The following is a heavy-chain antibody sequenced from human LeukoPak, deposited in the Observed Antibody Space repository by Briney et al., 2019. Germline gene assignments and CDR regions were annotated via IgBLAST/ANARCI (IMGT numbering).Heavy chain of an antibody. D-gene: IGHD2-21*02. Sequence: ASVKVSCKASGYTFTSLYMHWVRQAPGQGLEWMGRINPNSGDTNYAQKFQGRVTMTRDTSISTAYVELSRLRSDDTAVYYCARDYCGGDCFPDYWGQGTLVTVSS. J-gene: IGHJ4*02. V-gene: IGHV1-2*06. CDR1: GYTFTSLY. CDR3: ARDYCGGDCFPDY. CDR2: INPNSGDT.